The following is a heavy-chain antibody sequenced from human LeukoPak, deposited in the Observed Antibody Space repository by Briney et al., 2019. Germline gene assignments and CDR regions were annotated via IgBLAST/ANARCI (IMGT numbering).Heavy chain of an antibody. Sequence: QAGGSLRLSCAASGFTFSSYAMSWVRQAPGKGLEWVSAIRGSGDRTHYADSVTGRFTISRDNSKNTLYLQMNSLRAEDTAVYYCARASSGDFTLEENWFDPWGQGTLVTVSS. CDR1: GFTFSSYA. J-gene: IGHJ5*02. D-gene: IGHD4-17*01. V-gene: IGHV3-23*01. CDR3: ARASSGDFTLEENWFDP. CDR2: IRGSGDRT.